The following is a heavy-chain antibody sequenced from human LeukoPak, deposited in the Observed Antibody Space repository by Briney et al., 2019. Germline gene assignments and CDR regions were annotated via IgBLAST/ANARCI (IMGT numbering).Heavy chain of an antibody. CDR1: GFTVSSNY. CDR3: ARDLGYDSRLYYYYYMDV. CDR2: IYSGGST. D-gene: IGHD3-22*01. V-gene: IGHV3-53*01. Sequence: GGSLRLSCAASGFTVSSNYMSWVRQAPGKGLEWVSIIYSGGSTYYADSVKGRFTISRDNSKNTLYLQMNSLRAEDTAVYYCARDLGYDSRLYYYYYMDVWGKGTTVTVSS. J-gene: IGHJ6*03.